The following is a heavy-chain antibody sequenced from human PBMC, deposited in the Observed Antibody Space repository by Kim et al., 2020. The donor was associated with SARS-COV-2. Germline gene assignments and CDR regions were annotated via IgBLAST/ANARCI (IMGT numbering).Heavy chain of an antibody. CDR1: GFTVSSNY. CDR3: ASSAVAGNYYYYGMDV. CDR2: IYSGGST. D-gene: IGHD6-19*01. J-gene: IGHJ6*02. V-gene: IGHV3-53*01. Sequence: GGSLRLSCAASGFTVSSNYMSWVRQAPGKGLEWVSVIYSGGSTYYADSVKGRFTISRDNSKNTLYLQMNSLRAEDTAVYYCASSAVAGNYYYYGMDVRGQGTTVTVSS.